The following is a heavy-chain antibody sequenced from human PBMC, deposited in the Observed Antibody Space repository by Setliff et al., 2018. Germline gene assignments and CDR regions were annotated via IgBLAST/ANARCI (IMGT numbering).Heavy chain of an antibody. CDR2: IYYSGST. D-gene: IGHD4-4*01. CDR1: DGSISTYY. CDR3: ARGVTRPIYYYYYYMDV. Sequence: SETLSLTCTVSDGSISTYYWGWIRQPPGKGLEWIGSIYYSGSTYYNPSLKSRVTISVDTSKNQFSLKLSSVTAADTAVYYCARGVTRPIYYYYYYMDVWGKGTTVTVSS. V-gene: IGHV4-39*01. J-gene: IGHJ6*03.